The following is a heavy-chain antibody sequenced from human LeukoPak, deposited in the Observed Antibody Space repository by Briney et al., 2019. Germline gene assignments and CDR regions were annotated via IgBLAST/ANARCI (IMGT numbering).Heavy chain of an antibody. V-gene: IGHV1-2*02. D-gene: IGHD2-2*03. J-gene: IGHJ5*02. Sequence: ASVKVSCKASGYSFTTYAISWVRQAPGQGLEWMGWINPNSGGTNYAQKFQGRVTMTRDTSISTAYMELSRLRSDDTAVYYCAREEGGYCSSTSCYWNWFDPWGQGTLVTVSS. CDR3: AREEGGYCSSTSCYWNWFDP. CDR2: INPNSGGT. CDR1: GYSFTTYA.